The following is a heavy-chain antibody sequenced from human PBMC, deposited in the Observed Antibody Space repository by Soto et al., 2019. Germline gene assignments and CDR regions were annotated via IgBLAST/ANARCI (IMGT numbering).Heavy chain of an antibody. CDR1: GFTFSSYA. CDR2: IYSGGST. D-gene: IGHD6-13*01. J-gene: IGHJ4*02. Sequence: GGSLRLSCAASGFTFSSYAMSWVRQAPGKGLEWVSVIYSGGSTYYADSVKGRFTISRDNSKNTLYLQMNSLRAEDTAVYYCASLYSRLDYWGQGTLVTVSS. V-gene: IGHV3-66*01. CDR3: ASLYSRLDY.